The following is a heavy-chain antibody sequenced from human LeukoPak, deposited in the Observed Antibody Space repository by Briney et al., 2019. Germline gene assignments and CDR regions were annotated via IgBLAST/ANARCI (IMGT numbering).Heavy chain of an antibody. D-gene: IGHD3-22*01. V-gene: IGHV3-11*04. CDR1: GGSISSSSYY. CDR2: ISSTGSTI. J-gene: IGHJ3*02. Sequence: LSLTCTVSGGSISSSSYYWGWIRQPPGKGLEWVSYISSTGSTIFYADSVKGRFTISRDNAKNSLYLQMNSLRAEDTAVYYCARGDYYDSSGFYHDAFDIWGQGTMVTVSS. CDR3: ARGDYYDSSGFYHDAFDI.